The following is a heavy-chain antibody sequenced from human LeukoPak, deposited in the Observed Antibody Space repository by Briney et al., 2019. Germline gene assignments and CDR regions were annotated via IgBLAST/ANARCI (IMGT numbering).Heavy chain of an antibody. V-gene: IGHV3-53*01. D-gene: IGHD5-18*01. CDR2: IYSGGST. Sequence: GGSLRLSCAASGFTVSSNYMSWVRQAPGKGLEWVSVIYSGGSTYYADSVKGRFTISRDNSKNTLYLQMNSLRAEDTAVYCCARDGVRVAGTDTAMATEYYYYGMDVWGQGTTVTVSS. CDR3: ARDGVRVAGTDTAMATEYYYYGMDV. J-gene: IGHJ6*02. CDR1: GFTVSSNY.